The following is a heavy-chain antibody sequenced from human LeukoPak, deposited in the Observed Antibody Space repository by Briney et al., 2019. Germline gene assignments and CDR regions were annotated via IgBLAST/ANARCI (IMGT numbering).Heavy chain of an antibody. J-gene: IGHJ6*02. CDR3: ATCDWYYYGMDV. Sequence: ASVNVSCKVSGYTLTELSMHWVRQAPGKGLEWMGGFDPEDGETIYAQKFQGRVTMTEDTSTDTAYMELSSLRSEDTAVYYCATCDWYYYGMDVWGQGTTVTVSS. CDR1: GYTLTELS. V-gene: IGHV1-24*01. D-gene: IGHD2-21*02. CDR2: FDPEDGET.